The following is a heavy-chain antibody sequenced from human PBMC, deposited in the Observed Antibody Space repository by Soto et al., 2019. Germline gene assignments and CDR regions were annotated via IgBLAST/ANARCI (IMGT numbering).Heavy chain of an antibody. J-gene: IGHJ6*02. CDR2: ISYDGSNK. V-gene: IGHV3-30*18. CDR3: AKGVRTIRSHYYYGMDV. CDR1: GFTFSSYG. D-gene: IGHD1-1*01. Sequence: GGSLRLSCAASGFTFSSYGMHWVRQAPGKGLEWVAVISYDGSNKYYADSVKGRFTISRDNSKNTLYLQMNSLRAEDTAVYYCAKGVRTIRSHYYYGMDVWGQGTTVTVSS.